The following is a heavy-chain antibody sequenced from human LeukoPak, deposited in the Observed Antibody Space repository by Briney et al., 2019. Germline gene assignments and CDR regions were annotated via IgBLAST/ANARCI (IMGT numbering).Heavy chain of an antibody. CDR2: INHSGST. J-gene: IGHJ4*02. CDR1: GGSFSGYY. D-gene: IGHD3-22*01. V-gene: IGHV4-34*01. CDR3: ARGRAARYYYDSSVPRRAFDY. Sequence: SETLSLTCAVYGGSFSGYYWSWIRQPPGKGLEWIGEINHSGSTNYNPSLKSRVTISVDTSKNQFSLKLSSVTAADTAVYYCARGRAARYYYDSSVPRRAFDYWGQGTLVTVSS.